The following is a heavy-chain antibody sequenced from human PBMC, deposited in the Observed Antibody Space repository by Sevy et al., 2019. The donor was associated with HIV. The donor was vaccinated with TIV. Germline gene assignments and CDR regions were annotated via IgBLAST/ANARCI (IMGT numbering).Heavy chain of an antibody. V-gene: IGHV5-51*01. Sequence: GGSLRLSCEGSGYSFTTYWIGWVRQMPGKGLEWMGVIYPDDSDTRYNPSFPGQVTISADKSINTAYLEWGSLKASDTAIYYCARLEQRHCNGAHCYPFDYWGQGTLVTVSS. J-gene: IGHJ4*02. CDR1: GYSFTTYW. CDR3: ARLEQRHCNGAHCYPFDY. D-gene: IGHD2-21*01. CDR2: IYPDDSDT.